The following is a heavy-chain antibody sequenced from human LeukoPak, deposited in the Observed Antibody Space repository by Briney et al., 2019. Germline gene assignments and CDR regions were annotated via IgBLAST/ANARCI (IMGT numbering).Heavy chain of an antibody. D-gene: IGHD2-21*02. CDR3: ASGAAYCGGDCPPGPVDY. CDR1: GGSISSSSYY. J-gene: IGHJ4*02. Sequence: PSETLSLTCTVSGGSISSSSYYWGWIRQPPGKGLEWIGNIYYSGSTYYNPSLKSRVTISVDTSKNQFSLKLSSVTAADTAVYYCASGAAYCGGDCPPGPVDYWGQGTLVTVSS. CDR2: IYYSGST. V-gene: IGHV4-39*01.